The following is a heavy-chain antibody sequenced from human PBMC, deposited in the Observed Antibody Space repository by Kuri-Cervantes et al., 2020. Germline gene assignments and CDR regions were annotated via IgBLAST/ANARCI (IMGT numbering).Heavy chain of an antibody. Sequence: SVKVSCKASGGTFSSYAISWVRQAPGQGLEWVGGIIPIFGTANYAQKFQGRVTMTRDTSTSTVYMELSSLRSEDTAVYYCARGNGGYGDYVHFDYWGQGTLVTVSS. CDR2: IIPIFGTA. J-gene: IGHJ4*02. D-gene: IGHD4-17*01. CDR3: ARGNGGYGDYVHFDY. V-gene: IGHV1-69*05. CDR1: GGTFSSYA.